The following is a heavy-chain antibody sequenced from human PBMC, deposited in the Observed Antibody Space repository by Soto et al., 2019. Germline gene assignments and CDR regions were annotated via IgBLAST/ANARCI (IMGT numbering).Heavy chain of an antibody. V-gene: IGHV6-1*01. J-gene: IGHJ5*02. Sequence: PSQTLSLTCAISGDSVSSNTVAWNWIRQSPSRGLEWLGRTYYRSKWYDDHAESVKSRITINPDTSKNQFSLHLNSVTPEDTAVYYCARETYGDYVGYFDPCGQGTLVTVSS. CDR3: ARETYGDYVGYFDP. CDR1: GDSVSSNTVA. CDR2: TYYRSKWYD. D-gene: IGHD4-17*01.